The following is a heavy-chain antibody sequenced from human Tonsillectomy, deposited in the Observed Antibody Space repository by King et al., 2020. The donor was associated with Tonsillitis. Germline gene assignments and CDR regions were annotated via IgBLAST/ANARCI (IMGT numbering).Heavy chain of an antibody. CDR1: GITFSRYT. CDR3: ASRPILGAGYDY. J-gene: IGHJ4*02. CDR2: ISSSSDYI. Sequence: VQLVESGGGLVKPGGSLRLSCAASGITFSRYTMNWVRQAPGKGLEWVSSISSSSDYIYYADSVKGRYTISRDNAKNSVYLQMNRLRAEDTAVYYCASRPILGAGYDYWGQGTLVSGSS. D-gene: IGHD5-18*01. V-gene: IGHV3-21*01.